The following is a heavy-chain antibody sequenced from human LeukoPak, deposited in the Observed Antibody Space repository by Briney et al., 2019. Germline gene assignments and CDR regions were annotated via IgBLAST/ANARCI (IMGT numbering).Heavy chain of an antibody. V-gene: IGHV5-51*01. CDR2: IYPCDSDT. Sequence: PGESLKISCKGSGYSFTNCWIGWVRQMPGKGPEWMGIIYPCDSDTRYSPSFQSQVTISADKSISTTYLQWSSLKASDTAMYYCARHLRLWQNWFDPWGQGTLVTVSS. J-gene: IGHJ5*02. CDR1: GYSFTNCW. CDR3: ARHLRLWQNWFDP. D-gene: IGHD5-18*01.